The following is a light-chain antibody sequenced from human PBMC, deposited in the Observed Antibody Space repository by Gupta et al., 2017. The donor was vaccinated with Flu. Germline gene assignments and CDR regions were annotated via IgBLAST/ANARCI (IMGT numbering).Light chain of an antibody. Sequence: GQTARITCSGDALTKNYAYWYQQKAGQAPVLLIYEDRKRPSGIPERFSGSSSGTMATLTISGAQVEDEADYYCYSTDTSGNHRVFGGGTNLTVL. CDR2: EDR. V-gene: IGLV3-10*01. CDR3: YSTDTSGNHRV. J-gene: IGLJ3*02. CDR1: ALTKNY.